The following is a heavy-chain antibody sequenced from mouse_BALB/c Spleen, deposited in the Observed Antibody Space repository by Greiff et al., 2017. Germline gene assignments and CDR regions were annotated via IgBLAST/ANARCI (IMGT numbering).Heavy chain of an antibody. D-gene: IGHD1-1*01. V-gene: IGHV14-4*02. J-gene: IGHJ1*01. CDR2: IDPENGDT. Sequence: EVQLQQSGAELVRSGASVKLSCTASGFNIKDYYMHWVKQRPEQGLEWIGWIDPENGDTEYAPKFQGKATMTADTSSNTAYLQLSSLTSEDTAVYYCIGSSYAWYFDVWGAGTTVTVSS. CDR3: IGSSYAWYFDV. CDR1: GFNIKDYY.